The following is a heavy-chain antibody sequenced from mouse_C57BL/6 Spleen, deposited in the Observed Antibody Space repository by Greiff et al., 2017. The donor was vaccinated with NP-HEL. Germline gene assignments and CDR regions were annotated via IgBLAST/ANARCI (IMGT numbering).Heavy chain of an antibody. CDR3: ASLTGVATDWYFDV. D-gene: IGHD1-1*01. Sequence: EVQRVESGGDLVKPGGSLKLSCAASGFTFSSYGMSWVRQTPDKRLEWVATISSGGSYTYYPDSVKGRFTISSDKAKNTLYLQMSSLKSEDTAMYYCASLTGVATDWYFDVWGTGTTVTVSS. J-gene: IGHJ1*03. CDR1: GFTFSSYG. CDR2: ISSGGSYT. V-gene: IGHV5-6*01.